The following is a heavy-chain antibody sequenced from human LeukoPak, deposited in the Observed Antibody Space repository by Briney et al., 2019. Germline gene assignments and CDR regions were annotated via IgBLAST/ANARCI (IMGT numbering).Heavy chain of an antibody. CDR3: ARGIAVAVLDY. J-gene: IGHJ4*02. CDR1: GFTFSSYE. V-gene: IGHV3-21*05. D-gene: IGHD6-19*01. CDR2: ISSSSSYI. Sequence: PGGSLRLSCAASGFTFSSYEMDWVRQAPGKGLEWVSYISSSSSYIYYADSVKGRFTISRDNAKNSLYLQMNSLRAEDTAVYYCARGIAVAVLDYWGQGTLVTASS.